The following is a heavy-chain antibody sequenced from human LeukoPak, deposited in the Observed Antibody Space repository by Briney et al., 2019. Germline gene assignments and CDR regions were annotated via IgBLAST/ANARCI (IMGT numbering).Heavy chain of an antibody. D-gene: IGHD3-10*01. CDR1: GGSISSGGYS. V-gene: IGHV4-30-2*01. Sequence: PSQTLSLTCAVSGGSISSGGYSWSWIRQPPGKGLEWIGYIYHSGSTYYNPSLKSRVTISVDRSKNQFSLKLSSVTAADTAVYYCARGTRGVINYWSQGTLVTVSS. J-gene: IGHJ4*02. CDR2: IYHSGST. CDR3: ARGTRGVINY.